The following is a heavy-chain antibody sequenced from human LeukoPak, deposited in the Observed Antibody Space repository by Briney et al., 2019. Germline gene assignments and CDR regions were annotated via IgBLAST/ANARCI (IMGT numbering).Heavy chain of an antibody. CDR3: AIFEGYCSSTSCYWVPFDP. J-gene: IGHJ5*02. CDR1: GGTFSSYA. V-gene: IGHV1-69*13. Sequence: SVKVSCKASGGTFSSYAISWVRQAPGQGLEWMGGIIPIFGTANYAQKFQGRATITADESTSTAYMELSSLRSEDTAVYYCAIFEGYCSSTSCYWVPFDPWGQGTLVTVSS. CDR2: IIPIFGTA. D-gene: IGHD2-2*01.